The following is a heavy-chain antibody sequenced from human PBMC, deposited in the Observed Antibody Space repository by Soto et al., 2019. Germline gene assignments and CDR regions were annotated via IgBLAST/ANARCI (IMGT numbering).Heavy chain of an antibody. V-gene: IGHV3-30-3*01. Sequence: XGSLRLSCSAAGVTCSNYAIHWVRQAPGKGLEWVAVISYDGSNKYYTDSVKGRFIISRDNSENTLYLQMSSLRAEDTAVYYCARDYSYQRSMDVWGQGNTVTVSS. CDR3: ARDYSYQRSMDV. CDR1: GVTCSNYA. J-gene: IGHJ6*01. CDR2: ISYDGSNK. D-gene: IGHD2-15*01.